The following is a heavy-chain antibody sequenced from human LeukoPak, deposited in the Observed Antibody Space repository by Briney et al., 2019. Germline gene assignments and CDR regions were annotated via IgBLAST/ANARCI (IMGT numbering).Heavy chain of an antibody. CDR3: ARGSNPTVSV. V-gene: IGHV4-34*01. J-gene: IGHJ6*02. Sequence: PSETLSLTCAVYGGSFSGYYWSWIRQPPGKGLEWIGEINHSGSTNYNPSLKSRVTISVDTSKNQFSLKLSSVTAADTAVYYCARGSNPTVSVWGQGTTVTVSS. CDR2: INHSGST. CDR1: GGSFSGYY. D-gene: IGHD4-17*01.